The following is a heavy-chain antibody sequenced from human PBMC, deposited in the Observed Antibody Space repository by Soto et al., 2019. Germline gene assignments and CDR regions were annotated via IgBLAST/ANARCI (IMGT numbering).Heavy chain of an antibody. V-gene: IGHV1-69*01. CDR2: IIPIFGTA. J-gene: IGHJ6*02. CDR3: ARPLRGVVPAAAGRTHYGMDV. CDR1: GGTFSSYA. D-gene: IGHD2-2*01. Sequence: QVQLVQSGAEVKKPGSSVKVSCKASGGTFSSYAISWVRQAPGQGLEWMGGIIPIFGTANYAQKFQGRVTITADESTSTAYMELSSLRSEDTAVYYCARPLRGVVPAAAGRTHYGMDVWGQGTTVTVSS.